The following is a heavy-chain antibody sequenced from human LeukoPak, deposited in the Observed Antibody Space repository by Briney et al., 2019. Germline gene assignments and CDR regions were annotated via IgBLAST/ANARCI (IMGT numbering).Heavy chain of an antibody. CDR3: ATHPGGLQSGFDN. V-gene: IGHV5-51*01. Sequence: GESLKISCKGSGYSFTSYWIGWVRQMPGKGLEYMGIIHPGDSDTRYSPSFQGQVTISVDRSSSTAYLQWSRLKASDTAMYYCATHPGGLQSGFDNWGQGTLVTVSP. D-gene: IGHD5-24*01. CDR1: GYSFTSYW. CDR2: IHPGDSDT. J-gene: IGHJ4*02.